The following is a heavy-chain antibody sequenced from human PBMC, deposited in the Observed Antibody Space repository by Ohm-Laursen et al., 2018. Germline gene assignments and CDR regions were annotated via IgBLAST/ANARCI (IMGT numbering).Heavy chain of an antibody. D-gene: IGHD2-8*01. V-gene: IGHV3-23*01. CDR2: ISGSGGST. CDR1: GFTFSSYA. CDR3: AKARCMLCLVDY. J-gene: IGHJ4*02. Sequence: SLRLSCAASGFTFSSYAMSWVRQAPGKGLEWVSAISGSGGSTYYADSVKGRFTISRDNSKNTLYLQMNSLRAEDTVLYYCAKARCMLCLVDYWGQGTLVTVSS.